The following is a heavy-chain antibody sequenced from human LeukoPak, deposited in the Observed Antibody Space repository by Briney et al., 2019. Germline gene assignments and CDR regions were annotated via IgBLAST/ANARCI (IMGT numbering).Heavy chain of an antibody. V-gene: IGHV1-8*01. Sequence: ASVKVSCTASGYTFTSYDINWVRQATGQGLEWMGWMNPNSGNTGYAQKFQGRVTITRNTSISTAYMELSSLRSKDTAVYYCARVDSGSYYYYYYYMDVWGKGTTVTVSS. CDR2: MNPNSGNT. J-gene: IGHJ6*03. CDR1: GYTFTSYD. CDR3: ARVDSGSYYYYYYYMDV. D-gene: IGHD1-26*01.